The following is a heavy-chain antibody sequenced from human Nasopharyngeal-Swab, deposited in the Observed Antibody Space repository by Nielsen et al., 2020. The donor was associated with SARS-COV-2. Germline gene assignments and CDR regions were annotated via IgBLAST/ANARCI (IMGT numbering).Heavy chain of an antibody. CDR3: ARYPSSSWSSYGMDV. V-gene: IGHV4-31*02. J-gene: IGHJ6*02. Sequence: WIRQPPGKGLEWIGYIYYTGSTYCNPPLKSRVTISVDTSKNQFSLKLTSVTAADTAVYYCARYPSSSWSSYGMDVWGQGTTVTVSS. CDR2: IYYTGST. D-gene: IGHD6-13*01.